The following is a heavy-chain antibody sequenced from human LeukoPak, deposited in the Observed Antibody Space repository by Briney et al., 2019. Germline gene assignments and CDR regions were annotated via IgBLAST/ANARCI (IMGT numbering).Heavy chain of an antibody. CDR2: IYSGGST. CDR3: ARNEYTSGWYRN. D-gene: IGHD6-19*01. V-gene: IGHV3-23*05. Sequence: PGGSLRLSCAASGFTFNSYAMSWVRQAPGKGLEWVSTIYSGGSTYYADSVKGRFTISRDTSKNTLYLQMNSLRGEDTAVYYCARNEYTSGWYRNWGQGTLVTVSS. CDR1: GFTFNSYA. J-gene: IGHJ4*02.